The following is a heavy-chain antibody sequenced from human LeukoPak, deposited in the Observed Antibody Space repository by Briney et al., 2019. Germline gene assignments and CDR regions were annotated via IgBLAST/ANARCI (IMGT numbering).Heavy chain of an antibody. V-gene: IGHV4-59*01. CDR2: IYYSGST. Sequence: SETLSLTCTVSGGSISSYYWSWLRQPPGKGLEWIGYIYYSGSTNYNPSLKSRVTISVDTSKNQFSLKLSSVTAADMAVYYCARPMMAAYYFDYWGQGTLVTVSS. CDR3: ARPMMAAYYFDY. D-gene: IGHD5-24*01. J-gene: IGHJ4*02. CDR1: GGSISSYY.